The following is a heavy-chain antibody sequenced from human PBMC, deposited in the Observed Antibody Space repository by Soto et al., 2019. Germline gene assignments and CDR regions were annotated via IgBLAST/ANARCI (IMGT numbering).Heavy chain of an antibody. CDR1: GFTFSSYG. J-gene: IGHJ4*02. D-gene: IGHD1-26*01. CDR3: AKARGGSYYSVNFDY. CDR2: ISYDGSNK. Sequence: GGSLRLSCAASGFTFSSYGMHWVRQAPGKGLEWVAVISYDGSNKYYADSVKGRFTISRDNSKNTLYLQMNSLRAEDTAVYYCAKARGGSYYSVNFDYWGQGTLVTVSS. V-gene: IGHV3-30*18.